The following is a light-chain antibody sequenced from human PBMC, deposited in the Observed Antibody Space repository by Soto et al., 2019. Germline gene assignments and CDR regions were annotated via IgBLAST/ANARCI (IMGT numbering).Light chain of an antibody. Sequence: QSALTQPPSVSGAPGQRVTISCTGSYSNIGAGYEVHWYQQIPGTAPKLLISGHNNRPSGVPDRFFGSKSGTSASLTIIGLQAEDEADYYCASWDDNLNGGVFGGGTKLTVL. J-gene: IGLJ3*02. CDR3: ASWDDNLNGGV. CDR1: YSNIGAGYE. V-gene: IGLV1-40*01. CDR2: GHN.